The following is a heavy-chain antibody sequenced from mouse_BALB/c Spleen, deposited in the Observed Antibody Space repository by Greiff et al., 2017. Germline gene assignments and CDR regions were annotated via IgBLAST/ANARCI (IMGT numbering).Heavy chain of an antibody. CDR2: INPYNDGT. V-gene: IGHV1-14*01. J-gene: IGHJ2*01. CDR3: AREGQLRLPGFDY. Sequence: EVQLQQSGPELVKPGASVKMSCKASGYTFTSYVMHWVKQKPGQGLEWIGYINPYNDGTKYNEKFKGKATLTSDKSSSTAYMELSSLTSEDSAVYYCAREGQLRLPGFDYWGQGTTLTVSS. CDR1: GYTFTSYV. D-gene: IGHD1-2*01.